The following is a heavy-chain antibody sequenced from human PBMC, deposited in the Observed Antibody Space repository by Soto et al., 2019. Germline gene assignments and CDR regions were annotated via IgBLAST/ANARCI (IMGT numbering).Heavy chain of an antibody. V-gene: IGHV1-46*01. J-gene: IGHJ4*02. CDR1: GYTFTKYY. CDR3: AREARVGTTAGLFAF. D-gene: IGHD5-12*01. CDR2: INPTGGST. Sequence: QEQLVQSGAEVKKPGASVTVSCKASGYTFTKYYMHWVRQAPGQGLEWMVIINPTGGSTNYARKFQGRVTMTSDTSTSTVYMELSSLRSEDTAVYYCAREARVGTTAGLFAFWGQGTLVSVSS.